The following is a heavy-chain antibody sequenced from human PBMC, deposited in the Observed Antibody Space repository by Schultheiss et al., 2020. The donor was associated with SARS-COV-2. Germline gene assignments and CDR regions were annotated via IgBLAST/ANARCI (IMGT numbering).Heavy chain of an antibody. CDR2: IYYSGST. CDR3: ARGRLLWFGDDYYGMDV. Sequence: SETLSLTCTVSGGSISSGGYYWSWIRQHPGKGLEWIGYIYYSGSTYYNPYLKSRVTISVDTSKNQFSLKLSSVTAADTAVYYCARGRLLWFGDDYYGMDVWGQGTTVTVSS. D-gene: IGHD3-10*01. J-gene: IGHJ6*02. V-gene: IGHV4-31*03. CDR1: GGSISSGGYY.